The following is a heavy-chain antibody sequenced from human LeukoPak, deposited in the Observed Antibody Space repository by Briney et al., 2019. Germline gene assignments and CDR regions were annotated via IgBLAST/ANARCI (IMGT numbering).Heavy chain of an antibody. Sequence: GGSLRLSCEVSGFRFSNYAMHWVRQAPGKGLEWMAVISCDGRNKFYADSVKGRLTVSRDNSQNTLYLQMNSLRAEDTAVYFCARDGAYYDSSGYPTSVDYWDQGTLVAVSS. CDR3: ARDGAYYDSSGYPTSVDY. V-gene: IGHV3-30*04. D-gene: IGHD3-22*01. J-gene: IGHJ4*02. CDR2: ISCDGRNK. CDR1: GFRFSNYA.